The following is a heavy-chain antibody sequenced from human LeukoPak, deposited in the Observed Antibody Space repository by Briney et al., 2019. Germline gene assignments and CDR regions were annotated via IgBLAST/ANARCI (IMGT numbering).Heavy chain of an antibody. D-gene: IGHD2-2*01. CDR2: IYYSGST. J-gene: IGHJ5*02. V-gene: IGHV4-30-4*02. CDR3: ARGTDKGYRSSTNCLNWFDP. CDR1: GGSIGSGDYY. Sequence: PSETLSLTCTVSGGSIGSGDYYWSWIRQPPGKGLEWIGYIYYSGSTYYNPSLKSRVTISVDTSKNQFSLKLSSVTAADTAVYHCARGTDKGYRSSTNCLNWFDPWGQGTLVTVSS.